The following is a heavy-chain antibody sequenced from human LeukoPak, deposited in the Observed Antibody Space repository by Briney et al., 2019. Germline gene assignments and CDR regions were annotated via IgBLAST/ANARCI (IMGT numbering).Heavy chain of an antibody. V-gene: IGHV4-34*10. J-gene: IGHJ6*03. D-gene: IGHD4-17*01. Sequence: SDTLSLTCAVYGGSVSGYHWTWIRQPPGKGLEYIGEINDSGSSIYNPSLKSRVTMSVDTSKNQFSLKLSSVTAADTAVYYCARDTTGFSYMDVWGKGTTVTISS. CDR3: ARDTTGFSYMDV. CDR1: GGSVSGYH. CDR2: INDSGSS.